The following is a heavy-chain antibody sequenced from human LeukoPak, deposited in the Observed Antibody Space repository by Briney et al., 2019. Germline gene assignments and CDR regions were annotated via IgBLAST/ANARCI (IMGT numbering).Heavy chain of an antibody. CDR2: ISNSGTTI. J-gene: IGHJ3*02. CDR1: GFTFSSYS. V-gene: IGHV3-48*04. D-gene: IGHD3-22*01. CDR3: ARDIEYDSSGRLARPGAFDI. Sequence: PGGSLRLSCAASGFTFSSYSMNWVRQAPGKGLEWVSYISNSGTTIYYADSVKGRFTISRDNAKNSLYLQMNSLRAEDTAVYYCARDIEYDSSGRLARPGAFDIWGQGTMVTVSS.